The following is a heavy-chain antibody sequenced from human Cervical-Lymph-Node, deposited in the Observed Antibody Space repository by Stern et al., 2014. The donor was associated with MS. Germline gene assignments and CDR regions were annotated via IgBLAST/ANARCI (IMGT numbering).Heavy chain of an antibody. V-gene: IGHV4-31*03. CDR2: IYYSGST. Sequence: QLRLQESGPGLVKPSPTLSLTCTVSGGSISRGGYYWSWIRQHPGKGLEWIGYIYYSGSTYYNPSLKSRVTISVDTSKNQFSLKLSSVTAADTAVYYCARVSYDFWSGYYVFDYWGQGTLVTVSS. D-gene: IGHD3-3*01. J-gene: IGHJ4*02. CDR3: ARVSYDFWSGYYVFDY. CDR1: GGSISRGGYY.